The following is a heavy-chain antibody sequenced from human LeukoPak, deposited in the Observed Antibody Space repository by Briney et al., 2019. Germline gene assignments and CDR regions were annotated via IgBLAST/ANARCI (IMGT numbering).Heavy chain of an antibody. D-gene: IGHD5-18*01. J-gene: IGHJ4*02. V-gene: IGHV1-2*02. CDR3: ARESDTARTCSV. Sequence: EASVKVSCKASGYTFTGYYMHWVRQAPGQGLEWMGWINPNSGGTNYAQKFQGRVTMTRDTSISTAYMELSRLRSDDTAVYYCARESDTARTCSVWGQGTLVTVSS. CDR1: GYTFTGYY. CDR2: INPNSGGT.